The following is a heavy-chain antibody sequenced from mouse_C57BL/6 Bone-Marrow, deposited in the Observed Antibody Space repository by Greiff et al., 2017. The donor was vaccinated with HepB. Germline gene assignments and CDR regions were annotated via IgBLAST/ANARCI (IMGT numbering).Heavy chain of an antibody. CDR2: ISDGGSYT. CDR3: ARDSPHYYGSRGFAY. V-gene: IGHV5-4*01. CDR1: GFTFSSYA. Sequence: EVKVEESGGGLVKPGGSLKLSCAASGFTFSSYAMSWVRQTPEKRLEWVATISDGGSYTYYPDNVKGRFTISRDNAKNNLYLQMSHLKSEDTAMYYCARDSPHYYGSRGFAYWGQGTLVTVSA. D-gene: IGHD1-1*01. J-gene: IGHJ3*01.